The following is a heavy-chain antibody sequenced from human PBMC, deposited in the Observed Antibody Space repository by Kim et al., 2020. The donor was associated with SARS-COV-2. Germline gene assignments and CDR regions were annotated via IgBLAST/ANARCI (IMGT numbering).Heavy chain of an antibody. J-gene: IGHJ5*02. V-gene: IGHV4-39*01. CDR2: YRART. CDR3: ARNWVDP. Sequence: YRARTYANPSLKSRVTISVDTSKTQFSLKLSSVTAADTAVYYCARNWVDPWGQGTLVTVSS.